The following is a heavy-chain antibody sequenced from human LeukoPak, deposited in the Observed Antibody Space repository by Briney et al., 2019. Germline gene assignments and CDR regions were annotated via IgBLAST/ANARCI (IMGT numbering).Heavy chain of an antibody. CDR3: ARDLI. J-gene: IGHJ3*02. V-gene: IGHV3-23*01. CDR2: ISGSGTGT. CDR1: VSTYA. Sequence: PGGSLRLSCAASVSTYAMSWVRQAPGMGLEWVSGISGSGTGTYYADSVRGRFTISRDNAKNSLYLQMNSLRAEDTAVYYCARDLIWGQGTMVAVSS.